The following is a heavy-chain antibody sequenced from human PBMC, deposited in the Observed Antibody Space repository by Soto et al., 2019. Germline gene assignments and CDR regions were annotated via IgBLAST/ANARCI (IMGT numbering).Heavy chain of an antibody. J-gene: IGHJ4*02. Sequence: EVQLVESGGGLVKPGGSLRLSCVASGFTFNNYDMNWVRQAPGKGLEWVSSINSGGTSMYYLGSVKGRFTISRDNAEMSLYLHMISLGVEDTGVYYCARGAVATSNDFWGQGTLVTVSS. CDR1: GFTFNNYD. CDR3: ARGAVATSNDF. CDR2: INSGGTSM. D-gene: IGHD5-12*01. V-gene: IGHV3-21*03.